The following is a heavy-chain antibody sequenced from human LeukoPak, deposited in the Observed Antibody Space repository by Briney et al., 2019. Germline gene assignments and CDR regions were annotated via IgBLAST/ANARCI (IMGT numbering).Heavy chain of an antibody. Sequence: KTSETLSLTCAVYGGSFSGYYWSWIRQPPGKGLEWIGEINHSGSTNYNPSLKSRVTISVDTSKNQFSLKLSSVTAADTAVYYCASKYSSWYPGNWFDPWGQGTLVTVSS. D-gene: IGHD6-13*01. J-gene: IGHJ5*02. CDR3: ASKYSSWYPGNWFDP. CDR2: INHSGST. V-gene: IGHV4-34*01. CDR1: GGSFSGYY.